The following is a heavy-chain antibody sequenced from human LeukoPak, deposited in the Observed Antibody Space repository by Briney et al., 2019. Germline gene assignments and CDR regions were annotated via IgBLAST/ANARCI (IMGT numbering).Heavy chain of an antibody. CDR1: GYTFINYY. V-gene: IGHV1-46*01. D-gene: IGHD1-14*01. CDR2: INPSGDGT. Sequence: ASVKVSCKASGYTFINYYMHWVRQAPGQGLEWIGVINPSGDGTSYPQKFQGRVTLARDTSTSTIYMELSSLRSEDTAIYYCAKETPNTGWFDPWGQGILVTVSS. CDR3: AKETPNTGWFDP. J-gene: IGHJ5*02.